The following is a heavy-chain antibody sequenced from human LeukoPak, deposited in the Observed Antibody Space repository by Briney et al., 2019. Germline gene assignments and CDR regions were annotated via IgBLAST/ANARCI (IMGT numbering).Heavy chain of an antibody. CDR2: INHSGST. Sequence: SETLSLTCAVYGGSFSGYYWSWIRQPPGKELEWIGEINHSGSTNYNPSLKSRVTISVDTSKNQFSLKLSSVTAADTAVYYCARYSYYYDSSGHYLDYWGQGTLVTVSS. J-gene: IGHJ4*02. CDR1: GGSFSGYY. CDR3: ARYSYYYDSSGHYLDY. V-gene: IGHV4-34*01. D-gene: IGHD3-22*01.